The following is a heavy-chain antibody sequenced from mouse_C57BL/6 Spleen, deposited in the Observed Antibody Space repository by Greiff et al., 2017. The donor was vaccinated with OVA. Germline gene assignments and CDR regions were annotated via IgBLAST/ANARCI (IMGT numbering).Heavy chain of an antibody. CDR3: ARDGGTTVDWYFDV. D-gene: IGHD1-1*01. CDR2: ISYSGST. V-gene: IGHV3-1*01. CDR1: GYSITSGYD. J-gene: IGHJ1*03. Sequence: EVKLQESGPGMVKPSQSLSLTCTVTGYSITSGYDWHWIRHFPGNKLEWMGYISYSGSTNYNPSLKSRISITHDTSKNHFFLKLNSVTTEDTATYYCARDGGTTVDWYFDVWGTGTTVTVSS.